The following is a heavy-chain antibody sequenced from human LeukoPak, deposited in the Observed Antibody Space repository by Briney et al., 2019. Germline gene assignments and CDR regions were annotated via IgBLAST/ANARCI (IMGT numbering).Heavy chain of an antibody. V-gene: IGHV4-34*01. Sequence: SETLSLTCAVYGGSFSGYYWSWIRQPPGKGLEWIGEINHSGSTNYNPSLKSRVTISVDTSKNQFSLKLSSVTAADTAVYYCARGAEVLLWFGELSPWGQGTLVTVSS. CDR1: GGSFSGYY. CDR2: INHSGST. J-gene: IGHJ5*02. D-gene: IGHD3-10*01. CDR3: ARGAEVLLWFGELSP.